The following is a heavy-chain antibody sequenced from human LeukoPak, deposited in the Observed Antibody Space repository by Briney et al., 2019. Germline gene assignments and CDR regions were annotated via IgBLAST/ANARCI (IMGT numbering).Heavy chain of an antibody. CDR3: ARGDDYKSTLFDY. V-gene: IGHV4-59*01. CDR2: ISSGGST. CDR1: GASITRYF. D-gene: IGHD5-12*01. J-gene: IGHJ4*02. Sequence: SETLSLTCTVSGASITRYFLNWIRQPPGKELEWIGYISSGGSTTYNPSLKSRVTISIDTSKRQFSLKLTSATAADTAVYYCARGDDYKSTLFDYWGQGTLVTVSS.